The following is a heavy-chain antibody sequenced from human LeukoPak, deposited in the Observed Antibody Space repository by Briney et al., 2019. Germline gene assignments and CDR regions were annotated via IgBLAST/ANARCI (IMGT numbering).Heavy chain of an antibody. D-gene: IGHD3-22*01. J-gene: IGHJ4*02. Sequence: GGSLRLSCAASGFTFSNAWMSWVRQAPGKGLEWVGRIKSKTDGGTTDYAAPVKGRFTISRDDSKNTLYLQMNSLKTEDTAVYYCTTGDSSGYYFTEYYFDYWGQGTLVTVSS. CDR2: IKSKTDGGTT. V-gene: IGHV3-15*01. CDR1: GFTFSNAW. CDR3: TTGDSSGYYFTEYYFDY.